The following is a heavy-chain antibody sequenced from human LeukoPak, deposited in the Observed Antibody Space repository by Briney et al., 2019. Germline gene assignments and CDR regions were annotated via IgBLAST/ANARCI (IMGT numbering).Heavy chain of an antibody. CDR2: IYYRGST. CDR3: ARQSSGYYSLFDY. V-gene: IGHV4-39*01. J-gene: IGHJ4*02. Sequence: SETLSLTCTDSGGSISSSSYYWGWIRQPPGKGLEWIGSIYYRGSTYNNPSLKSRVTISVDTSKNQFSLKLSSVTAADTAVYYCARQSSGYYSLFDYWGQGTLVTVSS. CDR1: GGSISSSSYY. D-gene: IGHD3-22*01.